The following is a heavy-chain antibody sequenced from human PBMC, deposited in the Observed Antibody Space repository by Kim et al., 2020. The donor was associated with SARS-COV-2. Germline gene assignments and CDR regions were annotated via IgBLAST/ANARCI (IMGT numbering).Heavy chain of an antibody. CDR1: GGSISSGGYY. CDR3: ARGPLYYDHIWGSYSPA. V-gene: IGHV4-31*03. CDR2: IYYSGST. J-gene: IGHJ5*02. Sequence: SETLSLTCTVSGGSISSGGYYWSWIRQHPGKGLEWIGYIYYSGSTYYNPSLRSRINISVDTSKNQFSLKLSSVTAADTAVYYCARGPLYYDHIWGSYSPAWGQGTLVTVSS. D-gene: IGHD3-16*01.